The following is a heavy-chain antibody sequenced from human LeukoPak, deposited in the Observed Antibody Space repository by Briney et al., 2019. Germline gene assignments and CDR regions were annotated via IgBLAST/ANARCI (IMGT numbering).Heavy chain of an antibody. CDR3: ARFGDYGEY. Sequence: GGSLRLSCTVSGFTVSSNSMSWVRQAPGQGLEWVSGLSANGSVTFYARSVRGRFTISRDNSKNTLHLQMSSLRADDSALYYCARFGDYGEYWGQGTLVIVSS. V-gene: IGHV3-53*01. CDR1: GFTVSSNS. D-gene: IGHD4-17*01. J-gene: IGHJ4*02. CDR2: SANGSVT.